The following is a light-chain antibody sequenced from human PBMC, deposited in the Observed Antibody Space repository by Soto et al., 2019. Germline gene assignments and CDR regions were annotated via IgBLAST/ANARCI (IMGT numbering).Light chain of an antibody. Sequence: QSVLTQPASVSGSPGQSITISCTGTSSDVGGYNYVSWYQHHPGKAPKLTIYEVSNRPSGVSNRFSGSKSGNTASLTISGLQAEDEADYYCSSYTSSSLYVFGTGTKLTVL. CDR3: SSYTSSSLYV. CDR1: SSDVGGYNY. V-gene: IGLV2-14*01. J-gene: IGLJ1*01. CDR2: EVS.